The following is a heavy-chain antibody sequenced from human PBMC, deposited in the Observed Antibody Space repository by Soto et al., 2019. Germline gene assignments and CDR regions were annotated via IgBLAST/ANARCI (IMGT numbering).Heavy chain of an antibody. J-gene: IGHJ4*02. CDR3: ARQIRDSSGYYVDY. V-gene: IGHV4-39*01. D-gene: IGHD3-22*01. CDR2: IYYSGST. CDR1: GGSISSSSYY. Sequence: PSETLSLTCTVSGGSISSSSYYWGWIRQPPGKGLEWIGSIYYSGSTYYNPSLKSRVTISVDTSKNQFSLKLSSVTAADTAVYYCARQIRDSSGYYVDYWGQGTLVTVSS.